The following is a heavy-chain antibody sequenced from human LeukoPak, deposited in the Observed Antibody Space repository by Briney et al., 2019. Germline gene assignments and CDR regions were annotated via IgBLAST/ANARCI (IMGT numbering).Heavy chain of an antibody. J-gene: IGHJ4*02. V-gene: IGHV3-30*04. CDR1: GFTFSSYA. D-gene: IGHD3-22*01. Sequence: GGSLRLSCAASGFTFSSYAMHWVRQAPGKGLEWVAVISYDGSNKYYADSVKGRFTISRDNSKNTLYLQMNSLRAEDTAVYYCARDGANTYYYDSSGYYHFDYWGQGTLVTVSS. CDR2: ISYDGSNK. CDR3: ARDGANTYYYDSSGYYHFDY.